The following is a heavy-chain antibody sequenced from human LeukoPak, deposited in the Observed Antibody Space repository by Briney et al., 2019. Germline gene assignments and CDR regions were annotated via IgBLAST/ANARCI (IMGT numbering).Heavy chain of an antibody. J-gene: IGHJ4*02. D-gene: IGHD5-18*01. V-gene: IGHV3-23*01. CDR1: GFTFSSYA. Sequence: PGGSLRLSCAASGFTFSSYAMSWVRQAPGKGLEWVSAISGSGGSTYYADSVKGRFTISRDNSKNTLYLQMNSLRAEDTAVYYCAKGIVYSYGPIDDYWGQGTLVTVSS. CDR2: ISGSGGST. CDR3: AKGIVYSYGPIDDY.